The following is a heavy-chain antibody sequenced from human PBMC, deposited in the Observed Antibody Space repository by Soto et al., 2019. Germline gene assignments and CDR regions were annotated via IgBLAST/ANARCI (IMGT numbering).Heavy chain of an antibody. J-gene: IGHJ6*02. CDR2: ISDDGSNK. CDR1: GFTFSNYG. V-gene: IGHV3-30*18. D-gene: IGHD3-3*01. CDR3: TKRRNVLRFLEWSSGMEV. Sequence: GGSLRLSCAASGFTFSNYGMHWVRQAPGKGLEWVAFISDDGSNKYYADSMKGRFTMSRDSSKRTLYLQMSSLRVEDTAVYYCTKRRNVLRFLEWSSGMEVWGQGTTVTVSS.